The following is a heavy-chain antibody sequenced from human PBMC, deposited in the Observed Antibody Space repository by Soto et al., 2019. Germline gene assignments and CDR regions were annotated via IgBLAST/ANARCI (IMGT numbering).Heavy chain of an antibody. CDR1: GGSISSYY. V-gene: IGHV4-59*01. CDR3: ARVMGLRYFDWLPAPGGMDV. CDR2: IYYSGST. D-gene: IGHD3-9*01. J-gene: IGHJ6*02. Sequence: PSETLSLTCTVSGGSISSYYWSWIRQPPGKGLEWIGYIYYSGSTNYNPSLKSRVTISVDTSKNQFSLKMSSVTAADTAVYYCARVMGLRYFDWLPAPGGMDVWGQGTTVTVS.